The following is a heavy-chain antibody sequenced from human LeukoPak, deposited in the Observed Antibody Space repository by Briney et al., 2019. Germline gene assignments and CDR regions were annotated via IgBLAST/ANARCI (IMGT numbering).Heavy chain of an antibody. J-gene: IGHJ4*02. D-gene: IGHD3-10*01. CDR3: ARDLGGPIDY. V-gene: IGHV3-66*01. CDR1: GFTVSSNY. CDR2: IYPNGNT. Sequence: GGSLRLSCAASGFTVSSNYMNWVRQAPGKGLEWVSMIYPNGNTFYTDSVKGRFTISRDDSKNTLYLQMNSLRAEDTAVYYCARDLGGPIDYWGQGTLVTVSS.